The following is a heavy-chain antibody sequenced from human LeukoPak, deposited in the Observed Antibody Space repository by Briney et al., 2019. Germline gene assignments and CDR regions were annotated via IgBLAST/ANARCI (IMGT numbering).Heavy chain of an antibody. CDR1: GGSISSSSYY. V-gene: IGHV4-39*01. CDR3: ARQRNWFDP. J-gene: IGHJ5*02. CDR2: IYYSGST. Sequence: SETLSLTCTVSGGSISSSSYYWGWIRQPPGKGLEWIGSIYYSGSTYYNPSLESRVTISVDTSKNQFSLKLSSVTAADTAVYYCARQRNWFDPWGQGTLVTVSS.